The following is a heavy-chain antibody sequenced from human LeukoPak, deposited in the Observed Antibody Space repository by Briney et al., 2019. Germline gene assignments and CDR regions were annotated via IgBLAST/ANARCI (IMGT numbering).Heavy chain of an antibody. CDR1: GCSISSYY. CDR3: ARDVPPYGSGPPRRYGMDV. Sequence: SETLSLTCTVSGCSISSYYWSWIRQPAGKGLEWIGRIYTSGSTNYNPSLKSRVTMSVDTSKNQFSLKLSSVTAADTAVYYCARDVPPYGSGPPRRYGMDVWGQGTTVTVSS. V-gene: IGHV4-4*07. J-gene: IGHJ6*02. CDR2: IYTSGST. D-gene: IGHD3-10*01.